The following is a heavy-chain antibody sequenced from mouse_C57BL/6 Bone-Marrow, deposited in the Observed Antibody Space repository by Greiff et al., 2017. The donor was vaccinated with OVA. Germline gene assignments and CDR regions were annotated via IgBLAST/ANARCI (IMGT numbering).Heavy chain of an antibody. CDR3: ARQRRLRRGYAMDY. CDR1: GFTFSDYG. V-gene: IGHV5-15*01. J-gene: IGHJ4*01. Sequence: EVNVVESGGGLVQPGGSLKLSCAASGFTFSDYGMAWVRQAPRKGPEWVAFISNLAYSIYYADTVTGRFTISRENAKNTLYLEMSSLRSEDTAMYYCARQRRLRRGYAMDYWGQGTSVTVSS. D-gene: IGHD2-4*01. CDR2: ISNLAYSI.